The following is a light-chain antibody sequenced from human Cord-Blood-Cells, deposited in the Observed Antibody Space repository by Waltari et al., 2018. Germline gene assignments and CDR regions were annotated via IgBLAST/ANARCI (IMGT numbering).Light chain of an antibody. Sequence: QLVLTQSPSASASLGASVQLTSTLSSGHSSYAIAWHQQQPEKGPRYLMKLNSDGSHSKGDGIPDRFSGSSSGAERYLTISSLQSEDEADYYCQTWGTGIQVFGGGTKLTVL. J-gene: IGLJ2*01. V-gene: IGLV4-69*01. CDR2: LNSDGSH. CDR1: SGHSSYA. CDR3: QTWGTGIQV.